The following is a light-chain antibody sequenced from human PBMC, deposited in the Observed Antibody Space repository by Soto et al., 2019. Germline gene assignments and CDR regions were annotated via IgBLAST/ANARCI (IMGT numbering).Light chain of an antibody. V-gene: IGKV3-20*01. CDR1: QSVSNNY. CDR2: GAS. Sequence: EIVMTQSPATLSVSPGERATFSCRASQSVSNNYLAWYQQKPGQAPRLLIYGASNRATGIPDRFSGSGSGTDFTLTISRLEPEDFAVYYCQHYGSSGTFGQGTKVDIK. CDR3: QHYGSSGT. J-gene: IGKJ1*01.